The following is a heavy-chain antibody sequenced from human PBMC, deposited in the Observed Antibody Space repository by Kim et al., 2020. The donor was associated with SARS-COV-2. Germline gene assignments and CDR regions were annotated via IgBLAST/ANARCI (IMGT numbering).Heavy chain of an antibody. CDR3: ARDGALGGRGNFDL. V-gene: IGHV3-53*01. J-gene: IGHJ2*01. Sequence: ADAVKGRFTLFRDNSKNTVYLQMNSLRVEDTAVYYCARDGALGGRGNFDLWGRGTLVTVSS. D-gene: IGHD3-16*01.